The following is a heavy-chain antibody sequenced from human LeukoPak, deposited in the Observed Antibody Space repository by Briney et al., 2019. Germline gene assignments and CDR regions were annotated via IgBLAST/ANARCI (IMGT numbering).Heavy chain of an antibody. CDR2: IKQDGSEK. V-gene: IGHV3-7*03. CDR1: GFTFSSYW. D-gene: IGHD5-12*01. J-gene: IGHJ4*02. Sequence: GGSLRLSCAASGFTFSSYWMSWVRQAPAKGLEWVANIKQDGSEKYYVDSVKGRFTISRDNAKNSLYLQMNCLRAEDTAAYYCASILRGYSGYDFFGYWGQGTLVTVSS. CDR3: ASILRGYSGYDFFGY.